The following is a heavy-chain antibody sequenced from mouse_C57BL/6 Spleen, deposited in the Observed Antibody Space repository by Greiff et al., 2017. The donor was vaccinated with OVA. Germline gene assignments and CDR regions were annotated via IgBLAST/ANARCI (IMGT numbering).Heavy chain of an antibody. CDR2: INPSTGGT. V-gene: IGHV1-42*01. Sequence: VQLQQSGPELVKPGASVKISCKASGYSFTGYYMNWVKQSPDKSLEWIGEINPSTGGTTYNQQFKAKATLTVDQSSSPAYMQLKSLTSEDSAVYYCARMITTANYFDYWGQGTTLTVSS. J-gene: IGHJ2*01. D-gene: IGHD2-4*01. CDR3: ARMITTANYFDY. CDR1: GYSFTGYY.